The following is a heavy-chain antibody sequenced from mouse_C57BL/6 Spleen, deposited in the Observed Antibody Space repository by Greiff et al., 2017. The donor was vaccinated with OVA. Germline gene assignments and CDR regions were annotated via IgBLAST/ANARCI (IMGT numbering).Heavy chain of an antibody. V-gene: IGHV1-64*01. CDR2: IHPNSGST. CDR1: GYTFTSYW. CDR3: ARETYCYSGSRYFDG. D-gene: IGHD1-3*01. J-gene: IGHJ2*01. Sequence: QVQLQQPGAELVKPGASVKLSCKASGYTFTSYWMHWVKQRPGQGLEWIGMIHPNSGSTNYNEKFKSKATLTVDKSSSTAYMHLSSLTSESSADYYGARETYCYSGSRYFDGWGNGATLTVAS.